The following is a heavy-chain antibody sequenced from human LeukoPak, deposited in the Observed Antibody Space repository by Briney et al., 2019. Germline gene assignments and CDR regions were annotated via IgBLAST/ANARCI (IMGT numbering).Heavy chain of an antibody. J-gene: IGHJ3*02. Sequence: PSETLSLTCTVSGGSISTYYWNWIRQPPGKGLEWLGYISYSGSTNYNPSLKSRVTISVDTSKNQFSLKLSSVTAADTAVYYCARDAARYYYDSSGYGDAFDIWGQGTMVTVSS. D-gene: IGHD3-22*01. CDR3: ARDAARYYYDSSGYGDAFDI. CDR1: GGSISTYY. V-gene: IGHV4-59*01. CDR2: ISYSGST.